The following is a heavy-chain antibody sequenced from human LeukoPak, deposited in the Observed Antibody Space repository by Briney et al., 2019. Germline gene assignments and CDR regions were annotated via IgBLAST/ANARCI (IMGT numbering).Heavy chain of an antibody. Sequence: PSETLSLTCTVSGGSISSYYWSWIRQPPGKGLEWIGYIYYSGSTNYNPSLKSRVTISVDTSKNQFSLKLSSVTAADTAVYYCARDYSGTTFGSYYYYMDVWGKGTTVTVSS. J-gene: IGHJ6*03. CDR3: ARDYSGTTFGSYYYYMDV. V-gene: IGHV4-59*01. CDR2: IYYSGST. CDR1: GGSISSYY. D-gene: IGHD1-1*01.